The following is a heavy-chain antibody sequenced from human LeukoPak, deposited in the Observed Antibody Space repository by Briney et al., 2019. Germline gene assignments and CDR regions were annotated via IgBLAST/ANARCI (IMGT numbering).Heavy chain of an antibody. CDR1: GYTFTGYY. V-gene: IGHV1-2*02. Sequence: ASVKVSCKASGYTFTGYYMHWVRQAPGQGLEWMGWINPNSGGTNYAQKFQGRVTMTRDTSINTAYMELSRLRSDDTAVYYCATLSTVTTFLFDYWGQGTLVTVSS. D-gene: IGHD4-11*01. J-gene: IGHJ4*02. CDR2: INPNSGGT. CDR3: ATLSTVTTFLFDY.